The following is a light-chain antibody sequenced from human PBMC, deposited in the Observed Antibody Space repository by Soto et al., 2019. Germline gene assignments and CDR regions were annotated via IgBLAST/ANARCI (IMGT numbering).Light chain of an antibody. CDR2: KNN. CDR3: AAWDDSLSAWV. J-gene: IGLJ3*02. Sequence: QSVLTQPPSASGTPGQRVTISCSGGSYNIGKNLVYWYQQRPGTAPKLLIFKNNARPSGVPDRFSGSNSGSSASLAISRLRSEDEADYFCAAWDDSLSAWVFGGGTKLTVL. V-gene: IGLV1-47*01. CDR1: SYNIGKNL.